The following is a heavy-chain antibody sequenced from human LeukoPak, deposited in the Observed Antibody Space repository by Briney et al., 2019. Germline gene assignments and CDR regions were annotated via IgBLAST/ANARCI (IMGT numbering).Heavy chain of an antibody. D-gene: IGHD2-21*02. V-gene: IGHV4-59*12. J-gene: IGHJ4*02. Sequence: SETLSLTCTVSGGSISSYYWSWIRQPPGKGLEWIGYIYYSGSTNYNPSLKSRVTISVDTSKNQFSLKLSSVTAADTAVYYCARDRAWGVTANNVYFDYWGQGTLVTVSS. CDR3: ARDRAWGVTANNVYFDY. CDR2: IYYSGST. CDR1: GGSISSYY.